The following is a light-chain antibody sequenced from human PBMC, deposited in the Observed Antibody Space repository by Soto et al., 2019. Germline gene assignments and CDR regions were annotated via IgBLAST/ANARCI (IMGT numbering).Light chain of an antibody. J-gene: IGKJ3*01. Sequence: DIQMTQSPSSLSTSVGDRVTITCRASQSIGGFLHWYQQKPGKAPKPLIYAASSLQSGVPSRFSGSGSGTDFTLTISSLQPEDFATYYCQQSYSTLTFGPGTKVDIK. CDR2: AAS. CDR1: QSIGGF. CDR3: QQSYSTLT. V-gene: IGKV1-39*01.